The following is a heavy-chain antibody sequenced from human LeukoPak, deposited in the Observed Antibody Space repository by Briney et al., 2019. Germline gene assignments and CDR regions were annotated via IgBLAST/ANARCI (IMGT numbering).Heavy chain of an antibody. D-gene: IGHD6-6*01. Sequence: GGSLRLSCAASGFTFSSYTMTWVRQAPGKGPEWVSSINPDNHYIYYADSVKGRFTISRDNARNSLYLQMNSLRAEDTAVYYCARARSSIAAYDYWGQGTLVTVSS. J-gene: IGHJ4*02. V-gene: IGHV3-21*01. CDR2: INPDNHYI. CDR3: ARARSSIAAYDY. CDR1: GFTFSSYT.